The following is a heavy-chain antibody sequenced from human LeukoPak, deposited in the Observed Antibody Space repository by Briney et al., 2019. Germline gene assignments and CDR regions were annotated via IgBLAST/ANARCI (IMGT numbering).Heavy chain of an antibody. Sequence: GGSLRLSCAASGFTFSDYYMSWIRQAPGKGLEWVSYISSSGSTICYADSVKGRFTISRDNAKNSLYLQMNSLRAEDTAVYYCARKRGEPYSSSWYDYWGQGTLVTVSS. D-gene: IGHD6-13*01. CDR3: ARKRGEPYSSSWYDY. CDR2: ISSSGSTI. V-gene: IGHV3-11*04. CDR1: GFTFSDYY. J-gene: IGHJ4*02.